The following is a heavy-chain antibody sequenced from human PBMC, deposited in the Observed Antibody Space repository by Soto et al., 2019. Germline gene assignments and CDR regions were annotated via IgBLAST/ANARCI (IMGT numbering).Heavy chain of an antibody. J-gene: IGHJ6*02. D-gene: IGHD1-26*01. CDR3: ARDQDGVAWETGGMDV. CDR2: IIPIFGTA. CDR1: GGTFSSYA. V-gene: IGHV1-69*06. Sequence: GASVKVSCKASGGTFSSYAISWVRQAPGQGLEWMGGIIPIFGTANYAQKFQGRVTITADKSTSTAYMELSSLRSEDTAVYYCARDQDGVAWETGGMDVWGQGTTVTVSS.